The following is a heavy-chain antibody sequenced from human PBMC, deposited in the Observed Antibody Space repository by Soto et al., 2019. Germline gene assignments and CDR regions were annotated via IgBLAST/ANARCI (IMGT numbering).Heavy chain of an antibody. CDR3: ARDRHEGYDLIGAYYYGMDV. V-gene: IGHV3-30-3*01. D-gene: IGHD3-3*01. J-gene: IGHJ6*02. CDR1: GFTFSSYA. Sequence: QVQLVESGGGVVQPGRSLRLSCAASGFTFSSYAMHWVRQAPGKGLEWVAVISYNGSNKYYADSVKGRFTISRDNSKNTLYLQMNSLRDEDTAVYYCARDRHEGYDLIGAYYYGMDVWGQGTTVTVSS. CDR2: ISYNGSNK.